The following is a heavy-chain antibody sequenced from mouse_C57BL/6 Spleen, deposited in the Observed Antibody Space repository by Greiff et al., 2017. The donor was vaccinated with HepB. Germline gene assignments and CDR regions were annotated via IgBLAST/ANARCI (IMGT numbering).Heavy chain of an antibody. D-gene: IGHD2-5*01. CDR1: GYTFTSYD. Sequence: VHLVESGPELVKPGASVKLSCKASGYTFTSYDINWVKQRPGQGLEWIGWIYPRDGSTKYNEKFKGKATLTVDTSSSTAYMELHSLTSEDSAVYFCARGSNLAWFAYWGQGTLVTVSA. V-gene: IGHV1-85*01. CDR3: ARGSNLAWFAY. J-gene: IGHJ3*01. CDR2: IYPRDGST.